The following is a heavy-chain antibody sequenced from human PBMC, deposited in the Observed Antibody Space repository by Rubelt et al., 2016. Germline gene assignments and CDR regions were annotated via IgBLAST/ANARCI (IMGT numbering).Heavy chain of an antibody. CDR1: GYTFTSYG. CDR2: INPNSGGT. J-gene: IGHJ4*02. Sequence: QVQLVQSGAEVKKPGASVKVSCKASGYTFTSYGISWVRQAPGQGLEWMGRINPNSGGTNYAQKFKGRVTMTRYRSINTAYMELSRLRSDDTAVYYCARDSKQWLVVSYWGQGTLVTVSS. V-gene: IGHV1-2*06. CDR3: ARDSKQWLVVSY. D-gene: IGHD6-19*01.